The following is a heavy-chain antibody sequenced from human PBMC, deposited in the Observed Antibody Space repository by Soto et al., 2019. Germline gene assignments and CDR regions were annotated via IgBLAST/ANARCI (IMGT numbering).Heavy chain of an antibody. CDR2: INSDGSST. D-gene: IGHD6-13*01. CDR3: ARVRSSSIYGMDV. CDR1: GCTFSSYW. V-gene: IGHV3-74*01. J-gene: IGHJ6*02. Sequence: PGGSLRLSCAASGCTFSSYWMHWVRQAPGKGLVWVSRINSDGSSTSYADSVKGRFTISRDNAKNTLYLQMNSLRAEDTAVYYCARVRSSSIYGMDVWGQGTTVTVSS.